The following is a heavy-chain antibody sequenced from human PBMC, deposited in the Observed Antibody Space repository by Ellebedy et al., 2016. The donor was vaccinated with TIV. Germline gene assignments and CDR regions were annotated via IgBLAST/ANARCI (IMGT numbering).Heavy chain of an antibody. CDR1: GGTFSSYA. V-gene: IGHV1-69*13. CDR3: ARDSTRYYLSYMDV. J-gene: IGHJ6*03. D-gene: IGHD1-26*01. Sequence: SVKVSCXASGGTFSSYAINWVRLAPGQGLEWMGGIIPMFATPDYAQKFHGRVTITADESTSTVYMELTSLKFEDTAVYYCARDSTRYYLSYMDVWGKGTTVTVSS. CDR2: IIPMFATP.